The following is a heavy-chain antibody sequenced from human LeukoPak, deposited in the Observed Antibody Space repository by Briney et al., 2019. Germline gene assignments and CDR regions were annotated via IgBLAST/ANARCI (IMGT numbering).Heavy chain of an antibody. D-gene: IGHD6-6*01. CDR3: ARVKQLAVDY. J-gene: IGHJ4*02. Sequence: XXXGQGXEWMGGINPTFGTSNYAQKFEGRITLTADATTSTAYMALSSLRSEDTAVYYCARVKQLAVDYWGQGTLVTVSS. CDR2: INPTFGTS. V-gene: IGHV1-69*01.